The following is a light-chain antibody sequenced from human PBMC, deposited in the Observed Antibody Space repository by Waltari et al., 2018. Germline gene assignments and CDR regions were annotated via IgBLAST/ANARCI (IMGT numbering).Light chain of an antibody. CDR1: QGLSKY. J-gene: IGKJ4*01. Sequence: DIQMTQSPSSLSASVGARVTITCRASQGLSKYLAWYKQKPGKVPKLLIYAAYTLQSGFPSRFSGSGSGTDFTLTISSLQPEDVATYYCQKYNSAPLTFGGGTKVGIK. CDR3: QKYNSAPLT. V-gene: IGKV1-27*01. CDR2: AAY.